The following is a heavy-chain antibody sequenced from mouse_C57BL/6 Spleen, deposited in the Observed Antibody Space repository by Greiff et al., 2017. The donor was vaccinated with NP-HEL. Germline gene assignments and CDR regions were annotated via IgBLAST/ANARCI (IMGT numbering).Heavy chain of an antibody. CDR1: GYTFTSYT. Sequence: QVQLQQSGAELARPGASVKMSCKASGYTFTSYTMHWVKQRPGQGLEWIGYINPSSGYTKYNQKFKDKATLTADKSSSTAYMQLSSLTSEDSAVYYCARRGYSNYDFDYWGQGTTLTVSS. J-gene: IGHJ2*01. V-gene: IGHV1-4*01. CDR3: ARRGYSNYDFDY. D-gene: IGHD2-5*01. CDR2: INPSSGYT.